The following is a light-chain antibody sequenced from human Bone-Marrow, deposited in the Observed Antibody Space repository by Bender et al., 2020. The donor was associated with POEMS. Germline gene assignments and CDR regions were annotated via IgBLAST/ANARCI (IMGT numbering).Light chain of an antibody. CDR3: SSYAGGNPLKV. V-gene: IGLV2-8*01. CDR1: SSDVGRYNY. J-gene: IGLJ3*02. Sequence: QSPLTQPPSASGSPGQSVTISCTGTSSDVGRYNYVSCYQQHPGKAPRLMIYAVSKRPSGVPDPFSGSKSGNTASLTVSGLQADDEADYYCSSYAGGNPLKVFGGGTKLTVL. CDR2: AVS.